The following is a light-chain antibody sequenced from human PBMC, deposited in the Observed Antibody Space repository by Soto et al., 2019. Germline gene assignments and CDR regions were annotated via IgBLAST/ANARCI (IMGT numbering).Light chain of an antibody. CDR2: DAS. J-gene: IGKJ2*01. Sequence: EIVMTQSPATLSVSPGERVTLSCRASQSVSSYLAWYQQKPGQAPRLLIYDASTRATGVPAWFSGSGSGTDFTLTISSLQSEDFAVYYCQHYNYWPYTFGQGTKVDIK. V-gene: IGKV3-15*01. CDR1: QSVSSY. CDR3: QHYNYWPYT.